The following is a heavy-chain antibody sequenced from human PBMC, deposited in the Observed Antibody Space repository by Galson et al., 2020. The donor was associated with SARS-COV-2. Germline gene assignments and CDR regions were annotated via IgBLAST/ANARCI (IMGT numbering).Heavy chain of an antibody. CDR3: ARDLTYYDILAGFDY. D-gene: IGHD3-9*01. CDR1: GFTFSSYA. Sequence: GGSLRLSCAASGFTFSSYAMHWVRQAPGKGLEWVAVISYDGSNKYYADSVKGRFTISRDNSKNTLYLQMNSLRAEDTAVYYCARDLTYYDILAGFDYWGQGTLVTVSS. J-gene: IGHJ4*02. V-gene: IGHV3-30*04. CDR2: ISYDGSNK.